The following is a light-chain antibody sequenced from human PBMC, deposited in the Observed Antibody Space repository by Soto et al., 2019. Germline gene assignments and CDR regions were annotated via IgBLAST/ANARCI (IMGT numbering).Light chain of an antibody. CDR2: GAS. Sequence: IVMTQSPSTLSVSPGERATLSCRASQSVSRNLAWYQQKPGQPPRLLIYGASRRATGIPDRFSGRESGTDFTLTITTLEPEDSAVYFCQQYASSPYTFGQGTKVDIK. V-gene: IGKV3-20*01. CDR3: QQYASSPYT. CDR1: QSVSRN. J-gene: IGKJ2*01.